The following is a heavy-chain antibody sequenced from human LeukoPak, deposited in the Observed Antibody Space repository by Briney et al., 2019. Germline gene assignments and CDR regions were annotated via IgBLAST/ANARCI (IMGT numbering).Heavy chain of an antibody. Sequence: SETLSLTCAVYGVSFSGYYWSWLRQPPGKGLEWIGEINHSGSTNYNPSLKSRVTISVDTSKNQFSLKLSSATAADTAVYYCARVHGDYYYYGMDVWGKGTTVTVSS. J-gene: IGHJ6*04. CDR2: INHSGST. D-gene: IGHD4-17*01. CDR1: GVSFSGYY. CDR3: ARVHGDYYYYGMDV. V-gene: IGHV4-34*01.